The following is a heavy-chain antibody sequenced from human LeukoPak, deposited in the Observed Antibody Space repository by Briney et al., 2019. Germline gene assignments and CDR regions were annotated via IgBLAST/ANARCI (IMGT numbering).Heavy chain of an antibody. D-gene: IGHD1-14*01. CDR2: IYYSGST. CDR1: GGSISSYY. CDR3: ASISGFLRGPPAFDY. J-gene: IGHJ4*02. V-gene: IGHV4-59*01. Sequence: NPSETLSLTCTVSGGSISSYYWSWIRQPPGKGLEWIGYIYYSGSTNYNPSLKSRVTISVDTSKNQFSLKLSSVTAADTAVYYCASISGFLRGPPAFDYWGQGTLVTVSS.